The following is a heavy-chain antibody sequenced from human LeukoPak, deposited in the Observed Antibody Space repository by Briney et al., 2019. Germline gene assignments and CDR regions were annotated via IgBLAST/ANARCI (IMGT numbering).Heavy chain of an antibody. CDR1: GFTLSSYE. CDR3: ARETVDCGGDCYDY. D-gene: IGHD2-21*01. Sequence: PGGSLRLSCAASGFTLSSYEMNWVRQAPGKGLEWLSYIDTSGNNIYYAGSVRGRFTVSRDNAKNSLYLQMNSLRAEDTGIYYCARETVDCGGDCYDYWGQGALVTVSS. V-gene: IGHV3-48*03. CDR2: IDTSGNNI. J-gene: IGHJ4*02.